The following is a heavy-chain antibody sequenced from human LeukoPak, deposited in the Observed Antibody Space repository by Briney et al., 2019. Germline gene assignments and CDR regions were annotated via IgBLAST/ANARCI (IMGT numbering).Heavy chain of an antibody. Sequence: GASVKVSCKASGYTFTSYDINWVRQATGQGLEWMGWMNPNSGNTGYAQKFQGRVTITRNTSISTAYMELSSLRSEDTAVYYCARIMDRNYDFWSGYSPSTFDIWGQGTMVTVSS. CDR2: MNPNSGNT. J-gene: IGHJ3*02. D-gene: IGHD3-3*01. CDR1: GYTFTSYD. V-gene: IGHV1-8*03. CDR3: ARIMDRNYDFWSGYSPSTFDI.